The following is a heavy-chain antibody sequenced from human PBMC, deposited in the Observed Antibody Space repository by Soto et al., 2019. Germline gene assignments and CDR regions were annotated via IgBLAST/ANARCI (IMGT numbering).Heavy chain of an antibody. V-gene: IGHV3-53*01. D-gene: IGHD3-10*01. CDR1: GLGVRNNY. Sequence: GGSLRLSCTAYGLGVRNNYISWVRQAPGMGLEWVSVIYNDGTTYYADSVKGRFTLSRDTSKNTLSLQMDSLRAEDTAVYYCVRPLPSGRNYGMDVWGQGTTVTVSS. CDR3: VRPLPSGRNYGMDV. CDR2: IYNDGTT. J-gene: IGHJ6*02.